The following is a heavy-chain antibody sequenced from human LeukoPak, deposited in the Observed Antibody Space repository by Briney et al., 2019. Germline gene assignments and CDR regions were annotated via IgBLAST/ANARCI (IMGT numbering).Heavy chain of an antibody. J-gene: IGHJ3*02. Sequence: SETLSLTCAVYGGSFSGYYWSWIRQPPGKGLEWIGEINHSGSTNYNPSLKSRVTISVDTSKNQFSLKLSSVTAADTAVYYCTRTVNYDVWSGYFPDDAFDIWGQGTMVTVSS. CDR1: GGSFSGYY. V-gene: IGHV4-34*01. CDR2: INHSGST. D-gene: IGHD3-3*01. CDR3: TRTVNYDVWSGYFPDDAFDI.